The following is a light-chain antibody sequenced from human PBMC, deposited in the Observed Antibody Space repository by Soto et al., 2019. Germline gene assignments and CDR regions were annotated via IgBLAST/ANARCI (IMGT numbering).Light chain of an antibody. CDR2: DAS. CDR3: HKRSNWPLT. Sequence: EIVLTQSPVTLSLSPGERATLSCRASQSVFSSLAWYQQKPGQAPRLLIYDASTRATAIPARFRGSGSGTDFTLTISSLEPEDLAVYSCHKRSNWPLTFGGGPKVEVK. J-gene: IGKJ4*01. V-gene: IGKV3-11*01. CDR1: QSVFSS.